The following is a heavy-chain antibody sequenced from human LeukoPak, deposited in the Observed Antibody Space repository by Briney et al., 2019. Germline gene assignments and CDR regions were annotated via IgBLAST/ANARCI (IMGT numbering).Heavy chain of an antibody. D-gene: IGHD2-2*01. V-gene: IGHV6-1*01. CDR2: TYYRSKWYN. Sequence: SQTLSLTCAISGDSVSSNSAAWNWIRQSPSRGLEWLGRTYYRSKWYNDYAVAVKSRITINPDTSKSQFSLQLNSVTPEDTAVYSCARADIIVAGSYYMDVWGKGTTVTVSS. CDR3: ARADIIVAGSYYMDV. J-gene: IGHJ6*03. CDR1: GDSVSSNSAA.